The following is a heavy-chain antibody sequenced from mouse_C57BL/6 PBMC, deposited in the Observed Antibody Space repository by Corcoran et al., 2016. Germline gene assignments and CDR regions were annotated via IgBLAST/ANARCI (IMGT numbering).Heavy chain of an antibody. Sequence: QIQLVQSGPELKKPGETVKISCKASGYTFTTYGMSWVKQAPGKGLKWMGWINTYSGVPTYADDFKGRFAFSLETSASTAYLQINNLKNEDTATYFCASHYYGSSYGYFDYWGQGTTLTVSS. D-gene: IGHD1-1*01. J-gene: IGHJ2*01. CDR3: ASHYYGSSYGYFDY. V-gene: IGHV9-3*01. CDR2: INTYSGVP. CDR1: GYTFTTYG.